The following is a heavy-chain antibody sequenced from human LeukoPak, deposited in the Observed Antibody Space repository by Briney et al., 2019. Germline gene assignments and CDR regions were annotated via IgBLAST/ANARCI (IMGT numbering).Heavy chain of an antibody. Sequence: PGGSLRLSCAASGFTFSSYAMHWVRQAPGKGLEWVAVISYDGSNKYYADSVKGRFTISRDNSKSTLYLQMNSLRAEDTAVYYCARGVRIAAAGFDAFDIWGQGTMVTVSS. CDR3: ARGVRIAAAGFDAFDI. V-gene: IGHV3-30-3*01. CDR2: ISYDGSNK. D-gene: IGHD6-13*01. CDR1: GFTFSSYA. J-gene: IGHJ3*02.